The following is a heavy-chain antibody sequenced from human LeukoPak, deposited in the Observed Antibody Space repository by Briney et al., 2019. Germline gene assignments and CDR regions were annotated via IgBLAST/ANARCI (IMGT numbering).Heavy chain of an antibody. CDR3: ARGRFGESGAYYFDY. V-gene: IGHV3-30*03. CDR2: ISYDGSNK. D-gene: IGHD2-15*01. J-gene: IGHJ4*02. Sequence: PGRSLRLSCAASGFTFSSYGMHWVRQAPGKGLEWVAVISYDGSNKYYADSVKGRFTISRDNSKNTLYLQMNSLRAEDTAVYYCARGRFGESGAYYFDYWGQGTLVTVSS. CDR1: GFTFSSYG.